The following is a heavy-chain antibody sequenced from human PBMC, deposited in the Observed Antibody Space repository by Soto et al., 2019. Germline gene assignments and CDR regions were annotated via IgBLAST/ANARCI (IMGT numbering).Heavy chain of an antibody. CDR3: ARGYDILTGYPVNWFDP. Sequence: SETLSLTCTVSGGSISSSSYYWGWIRQPPGKGLEWIGSIYYSGSTYYNPSLKSRVTISVDASKNQFSLKLSSVTAADTAVYYCARGYDILTGYPVNWFDPWGQGTLVTVSS. J-gene: IGHJ5*02. V-gene: IGHV4-39*01. D-gene: IGHD3-9*01. CDR1: GGSISSSSYY. CDR2: IYYSGST.